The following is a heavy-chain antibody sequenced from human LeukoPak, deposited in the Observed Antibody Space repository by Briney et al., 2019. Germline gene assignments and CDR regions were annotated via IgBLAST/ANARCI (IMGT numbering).Heavy chain of an antibody. CDR2: IYYSGST. CDR3: ASTLIAAAPLWSRSLDY. V-gene: IGHV4-39*01. D-gene: IGHD6-13*01. J-gene: IGHJ4*02. CDR1: GGSISSSSYY. Sequence: PSETLSLTCTVPGGSISSSSYYWGWIRQPPGKGLEWIGSIYYSGSTYYNPSLKSRVTISVDTSKNQFSLKLSPVTAADTAVYYCASTLIAAAPLWSRSLDYWGQGTLVTVSS.